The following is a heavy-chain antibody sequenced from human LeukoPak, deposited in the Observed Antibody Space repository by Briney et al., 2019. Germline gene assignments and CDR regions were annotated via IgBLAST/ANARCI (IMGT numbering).Heavy chain of an antibody. CDR3: ARVGWGLFDY. CDR2: ISSSGSTI. J-gene: IGHJ4*02. D-gene: IGHD7-27*01. V-gene: IGHV3-48*03. CDR1: GFTFSSYE. Sequence: PGGSLRLSCAASGFTFSSYEMNWVRQAPGKGLEWVSYISSSGSTIYYADSVKGRSTISRDNAKNSLYLQMNSLRAEDTAVYYCARVGWGLFDYWGQGTLVTVSS.